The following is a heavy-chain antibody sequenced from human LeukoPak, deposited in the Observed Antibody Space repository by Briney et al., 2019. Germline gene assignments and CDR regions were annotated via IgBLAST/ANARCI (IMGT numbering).Heavy chain of an antibody. Sequence: ASVKVSCKASGYTFTSYGISWVRQAPGQGLEWMGWISAYNGNTNYAQKLQGRVTMTTDTSTSTAYMELRSLRSDDTALYYCARDIVVVPAGDAFDIWGQGTMVTVSS. J-gene: IGHJ3*02. V-gene: IGHV1-18*01. D-gene: IGHD2-2*01. CDR2: ISAYNGNT. CDR1: GYTFTSYG. CDR3: ARDIVVVPAGDAFDI.